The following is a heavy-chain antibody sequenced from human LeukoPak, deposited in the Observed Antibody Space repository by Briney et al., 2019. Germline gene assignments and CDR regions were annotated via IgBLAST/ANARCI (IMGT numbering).Heavy chain of an antibody. CDR2: INSDGSAI. CDR3: TRELHSSGWTEAFDI. D-gene: IGHD6-19*01. CDR1: GFSFSTYW. J-gene: IGHJ3*02. Sequence: GGSLRLSCAASGFSFSTYWMHWVRQAPGKGLVWVSRINSDGSAISYADSVRGRFTFSRDNAKNTLYLQMNSLRDEDTAVYYCTRELHSSGWTEAFDIWGQGTMVTVSS. V-gene: IGHV3-74*01.